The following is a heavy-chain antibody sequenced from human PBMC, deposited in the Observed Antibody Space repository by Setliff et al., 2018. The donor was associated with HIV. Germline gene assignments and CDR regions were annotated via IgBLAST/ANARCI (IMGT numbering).Heavy chain of an antibody. CDR3: ARAGVVEGYYYYYYMDV. Sequence: PGGSLRLSCVGSGFTFDSYSIIWVRQARGKGMEWVSYISGLGGGTIYYADSVRGRFTISRDDAEKSVYLQMNSLRAEDTAVYYCARAGVVEGYYYYYYMDVWGKGTPVTVSS. D-gene: IGHD2-15*01. CDR2: ISGLGGGTI. J-gene: IGHJ6*03. V-gene: IGHV3-48*01. CDR1: GFTFDSYS.